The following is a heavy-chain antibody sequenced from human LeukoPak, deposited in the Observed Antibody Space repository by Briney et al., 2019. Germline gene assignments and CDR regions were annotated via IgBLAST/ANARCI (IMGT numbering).Heavy chain of an antibody. D-gene: IGHD3-16*01. V-gene: IGHV3-30*02. CDR3: ARELNGYGYYFFDY. CDR2: IRYDGSNK. Sequence: GGSLRLSCAASGFTFSSYGMHWVRQAPGKGLEWVAFIRYDGSNKYYADSVKGRFTISRDNSKNTLYLQMNGLGAEDTAVYYCARELNGYGYYFFDYWGQGTLVTVSS. J-gene: IGHJ4*02. CDR1: GFTFSSYG.